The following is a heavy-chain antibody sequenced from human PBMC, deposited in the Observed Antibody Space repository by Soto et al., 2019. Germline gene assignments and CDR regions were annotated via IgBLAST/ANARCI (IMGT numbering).Heavy chain of an antibody. CDR3: ARDRHAGTSLFDY. CDR2: INPNSGGT. CDR1: GYTFTGYY. V-gene: IGHV1-2*04. D-gene: IGHD6-13*01. Sequence: QVQLVQSGAEVKKPGASVKVSCKASGYTFTGYYMHWVRQAPGQGLERMGWINPNSGGTNYAQKFQGWVTMTRDTSISTAYMELSRLTSDDTAVYYCARDRHAGTSLFDYWGQGTLVTVSS. J-gene: IGHJ4*02.